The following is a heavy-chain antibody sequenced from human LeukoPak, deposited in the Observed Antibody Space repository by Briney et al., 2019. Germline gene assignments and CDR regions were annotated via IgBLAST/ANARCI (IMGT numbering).Heavy chain of an antibody. J-gene: IGHJ4*02. CDR2: VSAYADDT. CDR3: ARDCIGCHGFDY. CDR1: GYAFTSYG. Sequence: ASVKVSCKASGYAFTSYGITWVRQAPGQGLEWMGWVSAYADDTNYVQKFQGRVTMTTDTSTSTAYMELRSLRSDDPAVYYCARDCIGCHGFDYWGQGTLVTVSS. D-gene: IGHD2-15*01. V-gene: IGHV1-18*01.